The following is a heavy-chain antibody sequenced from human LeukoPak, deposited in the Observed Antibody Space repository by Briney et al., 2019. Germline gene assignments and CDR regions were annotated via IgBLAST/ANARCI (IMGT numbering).Heavy chain of an antibody. Sequence: GGSLRLSCAASGSTFSSYAMHWVRQAPGKGLEWVAVISYDGSNKYYADSVKGRFTISRDNSKNTLYLQMNSLRAEDTAVYYCARGVGATANFDYWGQGTLVTVSS. CDR3: ARGVGATANFDY. CDR1: GSTFSSYA. V-gene: IGHV3-30-3*01. D-gene: IGHD1-26*01. J-gene: IGHJ4*02. CDR2: ISYDGSNK.